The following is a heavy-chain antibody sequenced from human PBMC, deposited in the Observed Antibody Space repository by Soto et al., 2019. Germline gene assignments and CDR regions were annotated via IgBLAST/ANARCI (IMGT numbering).Heavy chain of an antibody. CDR1: GYTFTGYY. J-gene: IGHJ6*02. CDR3: AREYDYGEQSSGMDV. D-gene: IGHD4-17*01. Sequence: ASVKVSCKASGYTFTGYYMHWVRQAPGQGLEWMGWINPNSGGTNYAQKFQGWVTMTRDTSISTAYMELSRLRSDDTAVYYCAREYDYGEQSSGMDVWGQGTTVTVSS. CDR2: INPNSGGT. V-gene: IGHV1-2*04.